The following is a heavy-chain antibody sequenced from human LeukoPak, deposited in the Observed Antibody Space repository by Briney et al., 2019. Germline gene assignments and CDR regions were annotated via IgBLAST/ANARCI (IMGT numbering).Heavy chain of an antibody. CDR2: IAYDGSSK. J-gene: IGHJ4*02. CDR3: ARFPTRDYYGSGNRFDY. V-gene: IGHV3-30*03. Sequence: GGSLRLSCAASGFIFNTYGMHWVRQAPGKGLEWVAAIAYDGSSKYYADSVKGRFTISGDNSKTTLYLEMNSLRAEDTAVYYCARFPTRDYYGSGNRFDYWGQGALVSVSS. D-gene: IGHD3-10*01. CDR1: GFIFNTYG.